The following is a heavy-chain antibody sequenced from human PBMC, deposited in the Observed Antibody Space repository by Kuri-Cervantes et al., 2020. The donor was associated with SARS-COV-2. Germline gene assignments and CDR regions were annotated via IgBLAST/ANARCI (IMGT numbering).Heavy chain of an antibody. CDR3: ASELLWYFDL. J-gene: IGHJ2*01. Sequence: GGSLRLSCAASGFTFSSYAMHWVRQAPGKGLEWVAVISYDGSNKYYADSVKGRFTISRDNSKSTLYLQMNSLRAEDTAVYYCASELLWYFDLWGRGTPVTVSS. CDR1: GFTFSSYA. V-gene: IGHV3-30*04. CDR2: ISYDGSNK. D-gene: IGHD1-26*01.